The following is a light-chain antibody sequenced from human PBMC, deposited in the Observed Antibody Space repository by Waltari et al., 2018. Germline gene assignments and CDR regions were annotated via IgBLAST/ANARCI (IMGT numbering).Light chain of an antibody. V-gene: IGKV3-20*01. CDR2: KAS. J-gene: IGKJ1*01. CDR3: QNHERLPAT. Sequence: ELVLTHSPGPLSLSPGERATLACRASQSVGRFLARYQQKPGQPPRLLIYKASNRATGIPDRFSGSGSGTDFSLTISRLEPEDFAVYYCQNHERLPATFGQGTKVEI. CDR1: QSVGRF.